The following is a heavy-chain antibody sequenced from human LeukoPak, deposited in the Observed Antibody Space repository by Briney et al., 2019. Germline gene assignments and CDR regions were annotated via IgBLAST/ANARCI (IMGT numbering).Heavy chain of an antibody. Sequence: PSDTLSLTCTVSGGSIISSYFWSWIRQPAGKGLEWIGRIYNTGSTDFNPSLKSRVTMSVDTSKNHFSLKLSSGTAADTAVYYCAKYASGSLVVWGQGTLVTV. V-gene: IGHV4-4*07. CDR1: GGSIISSYF. CDR3: AKYASGSLVV. D-gene: IGHD3-10*01. CDR2: IYNTGST. J-gene: IGHJ4*02.